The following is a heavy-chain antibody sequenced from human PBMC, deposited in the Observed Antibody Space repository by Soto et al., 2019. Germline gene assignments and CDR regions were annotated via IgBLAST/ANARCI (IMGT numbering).Heavy chain of an antibody. CDR1: GFTVSSNY. CDR3: ASPSLNDYSNYEEGRAHPLRFDY. J-gene: IGHJ4*02. Sequence: GSLRLSCAASGFTVSSNYMSWVRQAPGKGLEWVSVIYSGGSTYYADSVKGRFTISRDNSKNTLYLQMNSLRAEDTAVYYCASPSLNDYSNYEEGRAHPLRFDYWGQGTLVTVSS. D-gene: IGHD4-4*01. V-gene: IGHV3-66*01. CDR2: IYSGGST.